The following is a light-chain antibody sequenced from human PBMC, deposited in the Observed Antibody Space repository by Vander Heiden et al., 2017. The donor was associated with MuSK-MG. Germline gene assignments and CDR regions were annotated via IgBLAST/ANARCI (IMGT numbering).Light chain of an antibody. CDR3: QQYYSTPYT. CDR2: AAS. J-gene: IGKJ2*01. Sequence: SPSSLSASEGDRVTITCRASQGISNSLAWYQQKPGKAPKLLLYAASRLESGVPSRFSGSGSGTDYTLTISSLQPEDFATYYCQQYYSTPYTFGQGTKLEIK. V-gene: IGKV1-NL1*01. CDR1: QGISNS.